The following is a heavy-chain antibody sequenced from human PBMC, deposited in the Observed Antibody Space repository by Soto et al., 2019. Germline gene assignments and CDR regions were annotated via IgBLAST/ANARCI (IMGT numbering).Heavy chain of an antibody. CDR3: ARESLFWSGYKDYYYYYGMDV. Sequence: PSETLSLTCTVSGGSISSGDYYWSWIRQPPGKGLERIGYIYYSGSTYYNPSLKSRVTISVDTSKNQFSLKLSSVTAADTAVYYCARESLFWSGYKDYYYYYGMDVWGQGTTVTVSS. CDR1: GGSISSGDYY. D-gene: IGHD3-3*01. J-gene: IGHJ6*02. V-gene: IGHV4-30-4*01. CDR2: IYYSGST.